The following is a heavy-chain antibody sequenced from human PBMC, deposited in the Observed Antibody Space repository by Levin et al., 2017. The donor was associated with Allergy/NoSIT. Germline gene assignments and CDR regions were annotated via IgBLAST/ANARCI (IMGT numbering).Heavy chain of an antibody. CDR2: IIPIFGTA. V-gene: IGHV1-69*13. Sequence: ASVKVSCKASGGTFSNYAINWVRQAPGQGLEWMGGIIPIFGTANYAQKFQGRVTITAGDSTSTAYMELSSLRSDDTAVYYCARDYYDTSEGNAGFDVWGQGTMVTVSS. CDR1: GGTFSNYA. D-gene: IGHD3-22*01. J-gene: IGHJ3*01. CDR3: ARDYYDTSEGNAGFDV.